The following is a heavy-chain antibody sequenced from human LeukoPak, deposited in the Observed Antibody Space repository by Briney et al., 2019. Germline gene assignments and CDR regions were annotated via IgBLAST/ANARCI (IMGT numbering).Heavy chain of an antibody. D-gene: IGHD6-13*01. J-gene: IGHJ4*02. V-gene: IGHV1-46*01. CDR2: INPSGGST. Sequence: ASVKVPCKASGYTFTSYYMHWVRQAPGQGLEWMGIINPSGGSTSYAQKFQGRVTMTRDTSTSTVYMELSSLRSEDTAVYYCARTPKQYSSSWYYFDYWGQGTLVTVSS. CDR3: ARTPKQYSSSWYYFDY. CDR1: GYTFTSYY.